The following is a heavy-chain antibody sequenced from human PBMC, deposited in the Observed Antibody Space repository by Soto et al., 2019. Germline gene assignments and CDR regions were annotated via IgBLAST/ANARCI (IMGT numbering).Heavy chain of an antibody. CDR1: GGTFSSYA. Sequence: SVKVSCKATGGTFSSYAISWVRQAPGQGLEWMGGIIPIFGTANYAQRFQGRVTITADESTSTAYMELSSLRSEDTAVYYCARKGLTGTTSWFDPWGQGTLVTVSS. CDR2: IIPIFGTA. J-gene: IGHJ5*02. CDR3: ARKGLTGTTSWFDP. D-gene: IGHD1-7*01. V-gene: IGHV1-69*13.